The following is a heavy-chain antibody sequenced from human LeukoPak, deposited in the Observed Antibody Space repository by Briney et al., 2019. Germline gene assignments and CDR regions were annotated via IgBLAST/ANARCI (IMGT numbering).Heavy chain of an antibody. CDR2: IIPIFGTA. D-gene: IGHD3-3*01. CDR1: GGTFSSYA. CDR3: ATFSITISGVVMRNSGYFDY. Sequence: SVKVSCKASGGTFSSYAISWVRQAPGQGLEWMGRIIPIFGTANYAQKFQGRVTITTDESTSTAYMELSSLRSEDTAVYYCATFSITISGVVMRNSGYFDYWGQGTLVTVSS. V-gene: IGHV1-69*05. J-gene: IGHJ4*02.